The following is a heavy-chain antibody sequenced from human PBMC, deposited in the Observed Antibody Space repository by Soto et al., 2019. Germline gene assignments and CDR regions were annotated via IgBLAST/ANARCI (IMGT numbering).Heavy chain of an antibody. Sequence: QVQLVQSGAEVTRPGASVKGSCKASGYSFISHYIHWVRQAPGQGLEWMGFINPSGGSATLAQKFQGRVTMTRDTSTSTVYMELTILRSEDAAVYYCARDYLSSKLSLSYFDFWGQGTLVTVSS. CDR2: INPSGGSA. CDR1: GYSFISHY. CDR3: ARDYLSSKLSLSYFDF. J-gene: IGHJ4*02. D-gene: IGHD2-2*01. V-gene: IGHV1-46*01.